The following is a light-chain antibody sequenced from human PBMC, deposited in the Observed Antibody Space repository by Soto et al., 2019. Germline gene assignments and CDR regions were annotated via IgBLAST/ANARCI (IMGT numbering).Light chain of an antibody. CDR3: NSCTSSGTLV. Sequence: QSALTQPASVSGSPGQSITISCTGTSSDVGGYKYVSWYQQHPGKAPKLMIYEVSNRPSGVSNRFSGSKSGNTASLTISGLQAEDEADYHCNSCTSSGTLVFGGRTKLTVL. V-gene: IGLV2-14*01. J-gene: IGLJ2*01. CDR1: SSDVGGYKY. CDR2: EVS.